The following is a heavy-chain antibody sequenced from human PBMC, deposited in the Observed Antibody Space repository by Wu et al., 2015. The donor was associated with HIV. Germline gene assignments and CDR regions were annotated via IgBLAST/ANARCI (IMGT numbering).Heavy chain of an antibody. CDR2: INPNSGGT. V-gene: IGHV1-2*02. J-gene: IGHJ3*02. CDR1: GYTFSDYF. CDR3: ASTLLGSGWTLAFAFHI. Sequence: QVQLVQSGPEVKKPGASVRGACKASGYTFSDYFIHWVRQAPGQGLEWMGWINPNSGGTNYAQKFQGRVTISTDESTTTAYMEMTSLKSEDTAMYFCASTLLGSGWTLAFAFHIWGQGSMVTVFS. D-gene: IGHD6-19*01.